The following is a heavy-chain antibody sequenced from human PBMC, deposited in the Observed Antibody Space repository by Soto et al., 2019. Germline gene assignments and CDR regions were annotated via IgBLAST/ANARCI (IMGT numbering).Heavy chain of an antibody. V-gene: IGHV3-23*01. CDR1: GFTFSSYA. CDR2: ISGSGGST. D-gene: IGHD3-10*01. J-gene: IGHJ6*02. Sequence: EVQLLESGGGLVQPGGSLRLSCAASGFTFSSYAMSWVRQAPGKGLEWVSAISGSGGSTYYADSVKGRFTISRDNSKNTLYLQMNSLRAEDTAVYYCAKDPGSNLPYYYGMDVWGQGTTVTVSS. CDR3: AKDPGSNLPYYYGMDV.